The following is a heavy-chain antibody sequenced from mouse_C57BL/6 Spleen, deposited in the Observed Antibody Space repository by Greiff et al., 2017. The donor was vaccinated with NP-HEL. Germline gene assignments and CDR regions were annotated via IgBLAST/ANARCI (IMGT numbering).Heavy chain of an antibody. V-gene: IGHV1-50*01. CDR3: ARWGTTVADFDY. D-gene: IGHD1-1*01. CDR2: IDPSDSYT. Sequence: QVQLQQSGAELVKPGASVKLSCKASGYTFTSYWMQWVKQRPGQGLEWIGEIDPSDSYTNYNQKFKGKATLTVDTSSSTAYMQLSSLTSEDSAVYYCARWGTTVADFDYWGQGTTLTVSS. CDR1: GYTFTSYW. J-gene: IGHJ2*01.